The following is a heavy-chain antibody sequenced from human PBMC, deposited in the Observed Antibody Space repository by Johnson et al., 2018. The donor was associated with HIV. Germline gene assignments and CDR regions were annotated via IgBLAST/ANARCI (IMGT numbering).Heavy chain of an antibody. D-gene: IGHD1-7*01. V-gene: IGHV3-53*01. Sequence: VQLVESGGGLIQPGGSLRLSCKASGFSISSNYMSWVSQPPGKGLEWVSVIYSGGSTYYADSVKGRFTIARDKSKNTLYLQMNSLRAEDTAVYYCARDRAWNYEGAFDIWCQGIMVTVSS. CDR1: GFSISSNY. CDR2: IYSGGST. CDR3: ARDRAWNYEGAFDI. J-gene: IGHJ3*02.